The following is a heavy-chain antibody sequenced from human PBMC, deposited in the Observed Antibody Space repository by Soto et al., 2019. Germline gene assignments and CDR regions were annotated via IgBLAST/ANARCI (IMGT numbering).Heavy chain of an antibody. J-gene: IGHJ4*02. D-gene: IGHD1-26*01. CDR2: IWYDGSNK. CDR1: GFAFGNYG. V-gene: IGHV3-33*01. Sequence: QVQLVESGGGVVQPGRSLRLSCTASGFAFGNYGMHWVRQAPGKGLEWVAVIWYDGSNKYYADSVRGRFTISRDNSRNTLFLQVNSLGDEDTAVYYCARDPIGPGIFDYWGQGTLVTVSS. CDR3: ARDPIGPGIFDY.